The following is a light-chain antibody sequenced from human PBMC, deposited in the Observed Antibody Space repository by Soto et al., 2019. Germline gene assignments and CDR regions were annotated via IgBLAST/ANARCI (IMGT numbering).Light chain of an antibody. CDR1: SRDVGGYNY. CDR2: DVS. CDR3: CSYAGSSVV. Sequence: QSALTQPRSVSGSPGQSVTISCTGTSRDVGGYNYVSWYQQHPGKAPKLMIYDVSKRPSGVPDRFSGSKSGNTASLTISGLQAEDEADYYGCSYAGSSVVFGGGNKLTV. J-gene: IGLJ2*01. V-gene: IGLV2-11*01.